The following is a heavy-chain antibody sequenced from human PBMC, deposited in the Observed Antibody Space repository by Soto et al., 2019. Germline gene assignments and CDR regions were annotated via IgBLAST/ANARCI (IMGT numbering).Heavy chain of an antibody. D-gene: IGHD2-15*01. V-gene: IGHV1-18*01. CDR2: ISAYNGNT. Sequence: QVQLVQSGAEVKKPGASVKVSCKASGYTFTNYGVTWVRQAPGQGLEWMGWISAYNGNTYYAQKVQVRVTMTTATSTSTDYMEPRSLRSEATAVYYCARAVSASVVGDYWGQGTLVTVSS. J-gene: IGHJ4*02. CDR1: GYTFTNYG. CDR3: ARAVSASVVGDY.